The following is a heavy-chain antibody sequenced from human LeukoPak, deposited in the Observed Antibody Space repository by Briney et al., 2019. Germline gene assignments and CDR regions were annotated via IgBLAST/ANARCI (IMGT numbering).Heavy chain of an antibody. Sequence: PGGSLRLSCAASGFTFSSYGMHWVRQAPGKGLEGVAFIRYDGSNKYYADSVKGRFTISRDNSKNTLYLQMNTLRAADTAVYYCEKDGPHFHDFHWWNLSYFDYWGQGNLVTVSS. CDR2: IRYDGSNK. J-gene: IGHJ4*02. V-gene: IGHV3-30*02. CDR1: GFTFSSYG. CDR3: EKDGPHFHDFHWWNLSYFDY. D-gene: IGHD3-9*01.